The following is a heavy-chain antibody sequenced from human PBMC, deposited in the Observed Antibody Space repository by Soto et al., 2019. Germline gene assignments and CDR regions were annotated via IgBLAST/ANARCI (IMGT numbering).Heavy chain of an antibody. CDR2: IYHSGST. V-gene: IGHV4-30-2*01. J-gene: IGHJ5*02. CDR3: ARGYAVQADIEDNWFDP. D-gene: IGHD2-2*02. CDR1: GGSISSGGYS. Sequence: SETLSLTCAVSGGSISSGGYSWSWIRQPPGKGLEWIGYIYHSGSTYYNPSLKSRVTISVDRSKNQFSLKLSSVTAADTAVYYCARGYAVQADIEDNWFDPWGQGTLVTVSS.